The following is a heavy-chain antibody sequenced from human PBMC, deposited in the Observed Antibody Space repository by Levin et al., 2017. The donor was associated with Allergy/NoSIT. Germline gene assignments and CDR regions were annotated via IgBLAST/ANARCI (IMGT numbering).Heavy chain of an antibody. V-gene: IGHV4-59*01. J-gene: IGHJ4*02. Sequence: PSETLSLTCTVSGGSISSYYWSWIRQPPGKGLEWIGYIYYSGSTNYNPSLKSRVTISVDTSKNQFSLKLSSVTAADTAVYYCARFWLQVRGGAYFDYWGQGTLVTVSS. D-gene: IGHD5-24*01. CDR3: ARFWLQVRGGAYFDY. CDR1: GGSISSYY. CDR2: IYYSGST.